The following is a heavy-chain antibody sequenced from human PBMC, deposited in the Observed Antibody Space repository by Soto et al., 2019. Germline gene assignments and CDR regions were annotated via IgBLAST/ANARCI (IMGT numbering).Heavy chain of an antibody. J-gene: IGHJ6*02. CDR2: ISYDGSNK. D-gene: IGHD6-13*01. V-gene: IGHV3-30-3*01. CDR3: ARSIGLWGYREGEKSYGMDG. Sequence: WVAVISYDGSNKYYADSVKGRFTISRDNSKNTLYLQMNSPRAEDTAVYYCARSIGLWGYREGEKSYGMDGWAQRNTV.